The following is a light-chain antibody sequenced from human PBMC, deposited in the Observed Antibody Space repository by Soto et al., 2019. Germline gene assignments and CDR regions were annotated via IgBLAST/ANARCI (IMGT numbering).Light chain of an antibody. V-gene: IGKV3-11*01. CDR1: QSIRNY. J-gene: IGKJ4*01. Sequence: EVVLTQSPDTLSLSPGERSTLSCRASQSIRNYLAWYQQKPGQAPRLLIYDASNRATGIPARFSGSGSGTDFILTISSLEPEDSGVYYCQQRNDWVTFGGGTKVEIK. CDR3: QQRNDWVT. CDR2: DAS.